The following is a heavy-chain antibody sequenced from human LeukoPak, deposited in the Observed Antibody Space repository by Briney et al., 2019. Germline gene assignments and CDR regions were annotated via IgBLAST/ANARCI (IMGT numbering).Heavy chain of an antibody. CDR2: SSES. D-gene: IGHD6-19*01. J-gene: IGHJ4*02. CDR3: ARSIAVAGDLDS. Sequence: SSESNYADSVKGRFTISRDNAKGSLYLQMNNLRAEDTAVYYCARSIAVAGDLDSWGQGTLVTASS. V-gene: IGHV3-11*06.